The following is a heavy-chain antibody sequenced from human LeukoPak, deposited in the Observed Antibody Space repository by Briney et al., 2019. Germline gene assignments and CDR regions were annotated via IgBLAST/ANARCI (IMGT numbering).Heavy chain of an antibody. Sequence: GGSLRLSCAASGFTFSTYGMHWVRQAPGKGLEWVAFIRYDGSEKYSTDSVKGRFTISRDNSKNTLYLRMNSLTAEDTAVYYCAKDRSYHYFDYWGQGTLITVSS. D-gene: IGHD5-18*01. CDR2: IRYDGSEK. CDR1: GFTFSTYG. J-gene: IGHJ4*02. V-gene: IGHV3-30*02. CDR3: AKDRSYHYFDY.